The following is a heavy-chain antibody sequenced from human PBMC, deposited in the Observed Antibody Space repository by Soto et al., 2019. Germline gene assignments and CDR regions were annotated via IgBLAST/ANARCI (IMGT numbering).Heavy chain of an antibody. J-gene: IGHJ4*02. CDR1: GFTFGDSY. D-gene: IGHD3-10*01. CDR2: ISGGSSYT. Sequence: QVQLVESGGGLVKPGGSLRLSCAASGFTFGDSYMSWIRQSPGKGLEWLSYISGGSSYTNYAESVKGRFTISRDNAKRSLFLRVNSQRADDTAIYYCAKTRVADSGYCFDHWGQGTMVTVSS. V-gene: IGHV3-11*05. CDR3: AKTRVADSGYCFDH.